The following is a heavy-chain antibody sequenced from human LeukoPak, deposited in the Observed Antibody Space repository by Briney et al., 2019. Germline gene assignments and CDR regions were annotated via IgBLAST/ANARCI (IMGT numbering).Heavy chain of an antibody. CDR1: GYTFTSYG. J-gene: IGHJ5*02. Sequence: VASVKVSCKASGYTFTSYGISWVRQAPGQGLEWMGWISAYNGNTNYAQKLQGRVTMTTDTSTSTAYMELRSLRSDDTAVYYCAREVDTQGGGWFDPWGQGTLVTASS. CDR3: AREVDTQGGGWFDP. V-gene: IGHV1-18*01. D-gene: IGHD2-15*01. CDR2: ISAYNGNT.